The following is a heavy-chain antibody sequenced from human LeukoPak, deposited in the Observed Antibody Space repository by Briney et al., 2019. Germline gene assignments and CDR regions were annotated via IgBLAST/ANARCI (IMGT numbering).Heavy chain of an antibody. V-gene: IGHV3-30*02. Sequence: PGGSLRLSCAASGFTFSSYGMHWVRQAPGKGLEWVAFIRYDGSNKYYADSVKGRFTISTDNSKNTLYLQMNSLRAEDTAVYYCAKVPAVVAAYFDYWGQGTLVTVSS. CDR2: IRYDGSNK. CDR3: AKVPAVVAAYFDY. CDR1: GFTFSSYG. J-gene: IGHJ4*02. D-gene: IGHD2-15*01.